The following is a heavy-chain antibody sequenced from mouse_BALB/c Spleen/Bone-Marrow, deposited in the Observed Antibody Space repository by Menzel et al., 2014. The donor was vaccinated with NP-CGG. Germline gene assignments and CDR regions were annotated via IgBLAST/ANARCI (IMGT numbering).Heavy chain of an antibody. CDR1: GYTFTAYA. J-gene: IGHJ4*01. V-gene: IGHV1S137*01. D-gene: IGHD2-10*02. CDR3: ARSEYGNSYAMYY. CDR2: ISTYSGNT. Sequence: LQRSGLELVRRGVSVKLSCAGSGYTFTAYAMHWVKQSHAKSLEWIGVISTYSGNTNYNQKFKGKATMTVDQSSSTAYMERDRWTSEDSASYYCARSEYGNSYAMYYLGQATTANVSS.